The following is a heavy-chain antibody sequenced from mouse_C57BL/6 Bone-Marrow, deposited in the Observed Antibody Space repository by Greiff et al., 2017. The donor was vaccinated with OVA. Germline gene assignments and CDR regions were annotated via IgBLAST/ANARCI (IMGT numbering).Heavy chain of an antibody. J-gene: IGHJ2*01. CDR3: ARQLRLRGYFDY. CDR2: IYPRSGNT. V-gene: IGHV1-81*01. CDR1: GYTFTSYG. D-gene: IGHD3-2*02. Sequence: QVQLQQSGAELARPGASVKLSCKASGYTFTSYGISWVKQRTGQGLEWIGEIYPRSGNTYYNEKFKGKATLTADKSSSTAYMELRSLTSEDSAVYFSARQLRLRGYFDYWGQGTTLTVSS.